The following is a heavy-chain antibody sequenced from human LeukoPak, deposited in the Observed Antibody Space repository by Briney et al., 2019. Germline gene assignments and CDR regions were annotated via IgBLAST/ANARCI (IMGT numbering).Heavy chain of an antibody. J-gene: IGHJ4*02. V-gene: IGHV1-24*01. CDR2: FDPEDGET. CDR1: GYTLTELS. D-gene: IGHD5-12*01. CDR3: ATGYSGYVKFDY. Sequence: ASVKVSCKVSGYTLTELSMHWVRQAPGKGLEWMGGFDPEDGETIYAQKFQGRVTMTEDTSTDTAYMELGSLRSEDTAVYYCATGYSGYVKFDYWGQGTLVTVSS.